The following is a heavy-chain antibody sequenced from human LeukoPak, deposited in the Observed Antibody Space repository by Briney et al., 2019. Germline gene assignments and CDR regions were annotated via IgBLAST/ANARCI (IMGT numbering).Heavy chain of an antibody. V-gene: IGHV4-59*01. CDR2: IYYSGST. D-gene: IGHD3-10*01. Sequence: PSETLSLTCTVSGGSISSYYWSWIRQPPGKGLEWIGYIYYSGSTNYNPSLKSRVTISVDTSKNQFSLKLSSVTAADTAVYYCARRVRAVNGNYYMDVWGKGTTVTVSS. CDR1: GGSISSYY. J-gene: IGHJ6*03. CDR3: ARRVRAVNGNYYMDV.